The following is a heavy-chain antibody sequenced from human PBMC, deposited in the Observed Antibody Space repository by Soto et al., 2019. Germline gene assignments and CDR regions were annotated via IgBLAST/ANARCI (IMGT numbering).Heavy chain of an antibody. CDR2: IYDSVNT. V-gene: IGHV4-31*03. CDR1: GDSLSSGGHY. J-gene: IGHJ4*02. D-gene: IGHD3-9*01. Sequence: SETLSLTCTVSGDSLSSGGHYWSWIRQHPGKGVEGIGHIYDSVNTYYSPSLRSRVTISADMSKNQFSLNLRSVTAADTAVYYCARVDHRGYFAILTDYWGQGTLVTVSS. CDR3: ARVDHRGYFAILTDY.